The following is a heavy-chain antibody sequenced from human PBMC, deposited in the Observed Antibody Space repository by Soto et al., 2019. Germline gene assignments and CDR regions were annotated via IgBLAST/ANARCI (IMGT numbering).Heavy chain of an antibody. J-gene: IGHJ5*02. CDR3: ARDLYITIGAKSSNWFDP. CDR2: INPSGGST. Sequence: ASVKVSCKASGYTFTSYYMHWVRQAPGQGLEWMGIINPSGGSTSYAQKFQGRVTMTRDTSTSTVYMELSSLRSEDTAVYYCARDLYITIGAKSSNWFDPWGQGTLVTVSS. V-gene: IGHV1-46*01. CDR1: GYTFTSYY. D-gene: IGHD3-3*01.